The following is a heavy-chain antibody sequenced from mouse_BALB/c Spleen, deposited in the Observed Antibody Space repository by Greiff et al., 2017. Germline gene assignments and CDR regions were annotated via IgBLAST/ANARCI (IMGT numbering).Heavy chain of an antibody. CDR3: ARVYGTSGAMDY. V-gene: IGHV1S41*01. J-gene: IGHJ4*01. CDR2: IAPGSGST. D-gene: IGHD1-1*01. Sequence: DLVKPGASVELSCKASGYTFTSYWINWIKQRPGQGLEWIGRIAPGSGSTYYNEMFKGKATLTVDTSSSTAYIQLSSLSSEDSAVYFCARVYGTSGAMDYWGQGTSVTVSS. CDR1: GYTFTSYW.